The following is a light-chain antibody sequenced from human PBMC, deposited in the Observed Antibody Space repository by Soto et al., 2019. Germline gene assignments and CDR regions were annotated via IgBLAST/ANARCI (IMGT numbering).Light chain of an antibody. CDR2: GAS. Sequence: EIVMTQSPATLSVSPGERATLSCRASQSVSSNLAWHQQKPGQAPRLLIYGASTRATGIPARFSGSGFGTEFTLTISSLQSEDFAVYYCQQYNNWPPYTFGQGTKVDIK. CDR1: QSVSSN. J-gene: IGKJ2*01. CDR3: QQYNNWPPYT. V-gene: IGKV3-15*01.